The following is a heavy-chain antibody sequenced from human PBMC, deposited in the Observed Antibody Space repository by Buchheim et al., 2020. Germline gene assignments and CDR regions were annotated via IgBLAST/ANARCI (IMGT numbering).Heavy chain of an antibody. CDR1: GFTFSDYY. J-gene: IGHJ6*02. D-gene: IGHD3-22*01. CDR3: ARQYYYDSSGYYYHRGLYGMDV. V-gene: IGHV3-11*06. Sequence: QVQLVESGGGLVKPGGSLRLSCAASGFTFSDYYMSWIRQAPGKGLEWVSYISSSSSYTNYADSVKGRFTISRDNAKNSLYLQMNSLRAEDTAVYYCARQYYYDSSGYYYHRGLYGMDVWGQGTT. CDR2: ISSSSSYT.